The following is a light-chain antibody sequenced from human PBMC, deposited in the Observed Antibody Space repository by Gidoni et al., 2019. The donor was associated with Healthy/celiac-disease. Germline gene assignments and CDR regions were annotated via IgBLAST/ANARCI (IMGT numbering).Light chain of an antibody. J-gene: IGKJ3*01. CDR1: QGISNY. CDR2: AAS. V-gene: IGKV1-27*01. CDR3: QQYNSAPHT. Sequence: IHMAQSPSSLSPSVGDSVTITCRASQGISNYLAWYQQKPGQVPKLLIYAASTLQSGVPARFSGSGSGTDFTLTISSLQPEDFATYYCQQYNSAPHTFGPGTKVEIK.